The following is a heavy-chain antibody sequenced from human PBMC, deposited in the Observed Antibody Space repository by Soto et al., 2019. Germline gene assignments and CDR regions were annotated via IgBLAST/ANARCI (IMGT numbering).Heavy chain of an antibody. V-gene: IGHV3-7*01. CDR1: GFTFSSYW. Sequence: GGSLRLSCAASGFTFSSYWMSWVRQAPGKGLEWVANIKQDGSEKYYVDSVKGRFTISRDNAKNSLYLQMNSLRAEDTAVYYCVRHSGTLRFYFDYWGQGTLVTVSS. D-gene: IGHD1-26*01. CDR3: VRHSGTLRFYFDY. J-gene: IGHJ4*02. CDR2: IKQDGSEK.